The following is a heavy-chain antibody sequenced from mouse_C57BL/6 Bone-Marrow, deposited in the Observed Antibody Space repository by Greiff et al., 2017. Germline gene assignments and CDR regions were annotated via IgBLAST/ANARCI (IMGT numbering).Heavy chain of an antibody. Sequence: EVKLVESGGDLVKPGGSLKLSCAASGFTFSSYGMSWVRQTPDKRLEWVATISSGGSYTSSPDSVKGRFTISRDNAKNTLYLQMSSLKSEDTAMYYCARRRIPHWYFDVWGTGTTVTVSS. CDR2: ISSGGSYT. J-gene: IGHJ1*03. CDR1: GFTFSSYG. V-gene: IGHV5-6*02. CDR3: ARRRIPHWYFDV.